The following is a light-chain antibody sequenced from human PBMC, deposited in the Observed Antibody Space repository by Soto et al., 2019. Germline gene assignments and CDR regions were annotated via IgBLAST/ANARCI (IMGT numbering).Light chain of an antibody. V-gene: IGKV3D-15*01. Sequence: EIVMTQSPATLSVSPGERANLCWRASQSVSSNLAWYQQKPGQSPRLLIYGASARATGIPDRFSGSGSGTDFTLTISRLEPEDFAVYYCQQYSTSPRTFGQGTKVEI. CDR3: QQYSTSPRT. CDR1: QSVSSN. CDR2: GAS. J-gene: IGKJ1*01.